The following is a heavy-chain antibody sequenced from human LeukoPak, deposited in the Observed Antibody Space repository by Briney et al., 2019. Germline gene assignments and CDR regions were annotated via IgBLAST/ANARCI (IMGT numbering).Heavy chain of an antibody. CDR3: AKALTRWFGESNWFDP. J-gene: IGHJ5*02. V-gene: IGHV3-23*01. CDR1: GFTFSSYA. CDR2: ISGSGGST. Sequence: GGSLRLSCAASGFTFSSYAMSWVRQAPGKGLEWVSAISGSGGSTYYADSVKGRFTISRDNSKNTLYLQMNSLRAEDTAVYYCAKALTRWFGESNWFDPRGQGTLVTVSS. D-gene: IGHD3-10*01.